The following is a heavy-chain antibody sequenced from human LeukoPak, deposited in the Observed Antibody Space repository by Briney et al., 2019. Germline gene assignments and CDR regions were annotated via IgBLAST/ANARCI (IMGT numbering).Heavy chain of an antibody. CDR1: GFTFSSYA. D-gene: IGHD6-13*01. J-gene: IGHJ4*02. Sequence: GRSLRLSCAASGFTFSSYAMHWVRQAPGKGLEWVAVISYDGSNKYYADSVKGRFTISRDNSKNTLYLQMNSLRAEDTAVYYCAREYSVAAAGTRYSDYWGQGTLVTVSS. CDR3: AREYSVAAAGTRYSDY. V-gene: IGHV3-30*04. CDR2: ISYDGSNK.